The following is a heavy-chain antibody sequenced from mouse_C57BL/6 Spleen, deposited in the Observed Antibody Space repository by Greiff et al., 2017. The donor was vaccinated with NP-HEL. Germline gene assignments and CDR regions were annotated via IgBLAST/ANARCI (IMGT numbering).Heavy chain of an antibody. CDR2: IDPETGGT. CDR3: TRSSYYGSSYGY. Sequence: VQRVESGAELVRPGASVTLSCKASGYTFTDYEMHWVKQTPVHGLEWIGAIDPETGGTAYNQKFKGKAILTADKSSSTAYMELRSLTSEDSAVYYCTRSSYYGSSYGYWGQGTTLTVSS. D-gene: IGHD1-1*01. V-gene: IGHV1-15*01. CDR1: GYTFTDYE. J-gene: IGHJ2*01.